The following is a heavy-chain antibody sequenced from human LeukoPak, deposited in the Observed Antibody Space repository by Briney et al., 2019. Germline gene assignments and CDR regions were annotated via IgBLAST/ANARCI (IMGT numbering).Heavy chain of an antibody. CDR3: ASGNTMVRGVIIV. D-gene: IGHD3-10*01. CDR1: GFTFSSYA. J-gene: IGHJ4*02. CDR2: ISYDGSNK. Sequence: GGSLRLSCAASGFTFSSYAMHWVRQAPGKGLEWVAVISYDGSNKYYADSVKGRFTISRDNSKNTLYLQMNSLRAEDTAVYYCASGNTMVRGVIIVWGQGTLVSVSS. V-gene: IGHV3-30*04.